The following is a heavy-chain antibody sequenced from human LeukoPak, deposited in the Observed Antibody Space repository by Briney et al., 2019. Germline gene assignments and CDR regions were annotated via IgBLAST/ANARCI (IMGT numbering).Heavy chain of an antibody. D-gene: IGHD2-21*01. J-gene: IGHJ4*02. Sequence: GGSLRLSCAASGFTFSSYWMGWVRQAPGKGLEWVANIKQDGSEKYYVDSVKGRFTISRDNAKNSLYLQMNSLRAEDTAVYYRARVWAIPSFFWDYWGQGTLVTVSS. V-gene: IGHV3-7*03. CDR2: IKQDGSEK. CDR3: ARVWAIPSFFWDY. CDR1: GFTFSSYW.